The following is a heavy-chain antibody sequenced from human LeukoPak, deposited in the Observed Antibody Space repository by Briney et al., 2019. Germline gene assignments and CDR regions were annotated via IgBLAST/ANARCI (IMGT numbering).Heavy chain of an antibody. CDR1: GFTFSSYS. J-gene: IGHJ3*02. CDR3: ARAQGSILWGPDAFDI. V-gene: IGHV3-21*01. Sequence: PGGSLRLSCAASGFTFSSYSMNWVRQAPGKGLEWVSSISSSSSYIYYADSVKGRFTISRDNAKNSLYLQMNSLRAEDTAVYYCARAQGSILWGPDAFDIWGQGTMVTVSS. D-gene: IGHD2-21*01. CDR2: ISSSSSYI.